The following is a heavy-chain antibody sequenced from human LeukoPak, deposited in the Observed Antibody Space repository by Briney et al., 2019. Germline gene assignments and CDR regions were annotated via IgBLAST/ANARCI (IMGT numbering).Heavy chain of an antibody. Sequence: GGSLRLSCAASGFTFSSTSMNWVRQAPGKGLEWVSSISSSSSYIYYADSVKGRFTISRDNSKNTLYLQMNSLRAEDTAVYYCAKDAVLWAKAPIDYWGQGTLVTVSS. CDR1: GFTFSSTS. V-gene: IGHV3-21*04. J-gene: IGHJ4*02. CDR2: ISSSSSYI. D-gene: IGHD3-10*01. CDR3: AKDAVLWAKAPIDY.